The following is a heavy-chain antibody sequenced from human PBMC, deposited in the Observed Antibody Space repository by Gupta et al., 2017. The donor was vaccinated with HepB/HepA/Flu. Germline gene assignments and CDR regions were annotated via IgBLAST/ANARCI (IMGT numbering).Heavy chain of an antibody. CDR1: GGSISMYY. J-gene: IGHJ6*03. V-gene: IGHV4-4*07. D-gene: IGHD1-26*01. CDR3: ARERVPSEGATKWVYYYYYMDV. CDR2: IYTSGST. Sequence: QVQLQESGPGLVKPSETLSLTCTVSGGSISMYYWSWIRQPAGKGLEWIGRIYTSGSTNYNPSLKSRVTMSVDTSKNQFSLKLSSVTAADTAVYYCARERVPSEGATKWVYYYYYMDVWGKGTTVTVSS.